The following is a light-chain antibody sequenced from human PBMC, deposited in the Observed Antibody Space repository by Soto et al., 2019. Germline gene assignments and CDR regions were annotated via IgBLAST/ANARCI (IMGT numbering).Light chain of an antibody. Sequence: DIQLTQSPSFLSASVGDRVTITCRASQGIRSYLAWHRQRPGKAPELLIYGASTLRPGGASRFSGSGSGTEFTLTISSLQPEDFATYFCQQLNTFPPFFTFGPGTKVDIK. J-gene: IGKJ3*01. CDR1: QGIRSY. CDR3: QQLNTFPPFFT. V-gene: IGKV1-9*01. CDR2: GAS.